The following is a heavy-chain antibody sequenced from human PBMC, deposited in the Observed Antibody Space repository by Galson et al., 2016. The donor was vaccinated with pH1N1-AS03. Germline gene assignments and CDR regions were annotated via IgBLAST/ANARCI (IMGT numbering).Heavy chain of an antibody. CDR2: ISWNSGRM. J-gene: IGHJ4*02. CDR1: GFAFDVYA. Sequence: SLRLSCAASGFAFDVYAVHWVRQRPGKGLEWVAGISWNSGRMGYADFVKGRFIISRDNAKNSVYLQMSSLRAEDTAVYYCAKDKSPGVAATEVYCFESWGQGALVTVSS. CDR3: AKDKSPGVAATEVYCFES. V-gene: IGHV3-9*01. D-gene: IGHD3-3*01.